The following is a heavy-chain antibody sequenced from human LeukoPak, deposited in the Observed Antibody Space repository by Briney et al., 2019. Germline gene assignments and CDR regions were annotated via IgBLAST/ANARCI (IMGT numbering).Heavy chain of an antibody. CDR2: IYYSGSI. J-gene: IGHJ2*01. V-gene: IGHV4-31*03. Sequence: SQTLSLTCTVSGGSISSGGYWWTWIRQYPGKVLEWIGYIYYSGSIYYNPSLRSRVTMSVDTSQNQYSLKLNSVTAADTAVYYCARAIVTPSGYVWYFDLWGRGTLVTVSS. CDR3: ARAIVTPSGYVWYFDL. CDR1: GGSISSGGYW. D-gene: IGHD3-3*01.